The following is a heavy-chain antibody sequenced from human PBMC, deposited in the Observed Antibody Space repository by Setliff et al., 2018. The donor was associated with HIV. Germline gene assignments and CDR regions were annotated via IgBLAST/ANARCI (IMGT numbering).Heavy chain of an antibody. Sequence: PGGSLRLSCAASGFTFSSRWMTWVRQAPGKGLGWVANIKQDGSENYFVDSVKGRFTISRDNTRSSLFLHMDSLTAEDTAVYYCARGGFNHAFDIWGQGTMVTVSS. D-gene: IGHD2-15*01. CDR3: ARGGFNHAFDI. CDR1: GFTFSSRW. V-gene: IGHV3-7*01. J-gene: IGHJ3*02. CDR2: IKQDGSEN.